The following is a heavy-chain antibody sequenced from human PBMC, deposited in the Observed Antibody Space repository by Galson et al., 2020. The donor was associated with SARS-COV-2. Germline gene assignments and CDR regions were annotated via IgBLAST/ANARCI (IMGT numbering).Heavy chain of an antibody. V-gene: IGHV2-70*01. D-gene: IGHD3-9*01. CDR1: GFSLSTSGMC. CDR2: IDWDDDK. Sequence: SGPTLVKPTQTLTLTCTFSGFSLSTSGMCVSWIRQPPGKALEWLALIDWDDDKYYSTSLKTRLTISKDTSKNQVVLTMTNMDPVDTATYYCARIRYDILTGYYYGMDGWGQGTTVTVSS. CDR3: ARIRYDILTGYYYGMDG. J-gene: IGHJ6*02.